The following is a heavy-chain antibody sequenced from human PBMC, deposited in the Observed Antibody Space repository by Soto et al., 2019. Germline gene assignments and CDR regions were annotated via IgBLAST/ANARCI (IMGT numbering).Heavy chain of an antibody. CDR1: GGSISSYC. J-gene: IGHJ6*02. CDR2: IYYSGST. V-gene: IGHV4-59*01. D-gene: IGHD3-16*01. Sequence: PSETLSLTCTVSGGSISSYCWSWIRQPPGKGLEWIGYIYYSGSTNYNPSLKSRVTISVDTSKNQFSLKLSSVTAADTAVYYCAGDLGGGEDVWGQGTTVTVSS. CDR3: AGDLGGGEDV.